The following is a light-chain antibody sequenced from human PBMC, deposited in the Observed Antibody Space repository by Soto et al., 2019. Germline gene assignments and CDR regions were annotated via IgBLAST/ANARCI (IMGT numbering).Light chain of an antibody. CDR2: GAS. V-gene: IGKV3D-15*01. CDR1: QSVSSN. Sequence: EIVMTQSPATLSVSAGERATLSCRASQSVSSNLAWYQQKPGQAPRLLIYGASTRATGIPARFSGSGSGTEFTLTISSLQSVDFAVYYCQQYNNRPPWTFGQGTKVEIK. J-gene: IGKJ1*01. CDR3: QQYNNRPPWT.